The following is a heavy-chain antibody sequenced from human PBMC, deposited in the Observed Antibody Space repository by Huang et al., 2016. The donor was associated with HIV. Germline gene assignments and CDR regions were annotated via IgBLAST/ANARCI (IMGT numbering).Heavy chain of an antibody. J-gene: IGHJ6*03. V-gene: IGHV3-30*02. CDR3: ARAVDGFNSKGFYMDV. D-gene: IGHD5-12*01. CDR2: MRADGSNE. Sequence: QVQLVESGGGVVQPGGSLRLSCGASGFIFDSFGMHWVRQAPVKGMEGVAFMRADGSNEYNGESVKGRFSNSRDNFENMVYLQMNSLGDGDTAIYYCARAVDGFNSKGFYMDVWGKGTAVIVSS. CDR1: GFIFDSFG.